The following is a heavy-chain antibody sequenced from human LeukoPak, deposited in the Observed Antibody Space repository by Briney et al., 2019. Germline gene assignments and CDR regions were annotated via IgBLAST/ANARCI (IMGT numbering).Heavy chain of an antibody. D-gene: IGHD3-10*01. CDR2: ISGSGGST. CDR1: GFTFSSYA. CDR3: ARYAVRGVITYLIY. V-gene: IGHV3-23*01. Sequence: GGSLRLSCAASGFTFSSYAMSWVRQAPGKGLEWVSAISGSGGSTYYADSVKGRFTISRDYSKNTLYLQMNSLRAEDTAVYYCARYAVRGVITYLIYWGQGTLVTVSS. J-gene: IGHJ4*02.